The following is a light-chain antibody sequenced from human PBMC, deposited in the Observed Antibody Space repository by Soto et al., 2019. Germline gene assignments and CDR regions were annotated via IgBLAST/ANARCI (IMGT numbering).Light chain of an antibody. CDR1: QSLLHSNGYNY. Sequence: DLVMTQSPLSLPVTPGEPASISCRSSQSLLHSNGYNYLDWYLQKPGQSPQLLIYLGSSRASGVPDRFSGSGSGTDFTLKISRVEAEDAGIYYCMQALESPRYTFGQGTKLEIK. V-gene: IGKV2-28*01. CDR3: MQALESPRYT. J-gene: IGKJ2*01. CDR2: LGS.